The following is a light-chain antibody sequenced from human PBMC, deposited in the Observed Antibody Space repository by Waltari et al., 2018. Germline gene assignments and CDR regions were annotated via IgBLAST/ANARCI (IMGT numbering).Light chain of an antibody. J-gene: IGLJ3*02. CDR1: KSDIAAYNY. CDR2: DVT. V-gene: IGLV2-11*01. Sequence: QSALTPPRSVSGSPGQSVTISCTGTKSDIAAYNYVSWYQQYPGKAPELMIYDVTKRPSGVPDRFSGSKSGNTASLTISGLQAEDEADYYCCSYAGSYTYWVFGGGTKLTVL. CDR3: CSYAGSYTYWV.